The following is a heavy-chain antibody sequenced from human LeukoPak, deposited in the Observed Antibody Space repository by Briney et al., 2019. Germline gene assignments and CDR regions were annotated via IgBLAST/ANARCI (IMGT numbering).Heavy chain of an antibody. Sequence: SETLSLTCAVYGGSFSGYYWSWIRQRPGKGLEWIGNIHSDGTPSYNPSLRGRLSISRDRSKNQFSLRLTSVTAGDTAFYYCARDRGDYSGDPGYFDYWGQGPLVTVSS. CDR1: GGSFSGYY. CDR2: IHSDGTP. D-gene: IGHD4-4*01. CDR3: ARDRGDYSGDPGYFDY. V-gene: IGHV4-34*09. J-gene: IGHJ4*02.